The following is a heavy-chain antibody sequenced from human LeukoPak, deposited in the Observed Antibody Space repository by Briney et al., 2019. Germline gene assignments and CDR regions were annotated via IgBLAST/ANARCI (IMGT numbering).Heavy chain of an antibody. CDR3: TTILRNYYDSSGYYLAPSRYGMDV. CDR1: GFTFSNAW. J-gene: IGHJ6*02. Sequence: GGSLRLSCAASGFTFSNAWMSWVRQAPGKGLEWVGRIKSKTDGGTTDYAAPVKGRFTISRDDSKNTLYLQMNSLKTEDTAVYYCTTILRNYYDSSGYYLAPSRYGMDVWGQGTTVTVSS. D-gene: IGHD3-22*01. V-gene: IGHV3-15*01. CDR2: IKSKTDGGTT.